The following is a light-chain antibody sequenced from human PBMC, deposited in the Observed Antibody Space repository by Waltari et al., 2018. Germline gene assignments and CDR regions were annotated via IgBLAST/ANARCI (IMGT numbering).Light chain of an antibody. CDR3: QQYGSSPRT. Sequence: EIVLTQSPGTLSLSPGARATLSCRASQSVSSSYLAWYQQKPGQAPRLLIYGASRRATGIPDRFSGSGSGTDFTLTISRLEPEDFAVYYCQQYGSSPRTFGQGTKLEIK. J-gene: IGKJ2*01. V-gene: IGKV3-20*01. CDR2: GAS. CDR1: QSVSSSY.